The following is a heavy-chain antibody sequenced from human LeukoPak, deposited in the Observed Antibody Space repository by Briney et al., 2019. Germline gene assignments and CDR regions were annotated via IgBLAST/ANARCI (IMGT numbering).Heavy chain of an antibody. Sequence: PSETLSLTCTVSGGSISSYYWSWIRQPPGKGLEWIGYIYTSGSTNYNPSLKGRVTISVDTSKNQFSLKLSSVTAADTAVYYCARHYSGYLNWFDPWGQGTLVTVSS. D-gene: IGHD5-12*01. CDR2: IYTSGST. CDR3: ARHYSGYLNWFDP. V-gene: IGHV4-4*09. J-gene: IGHJ5*02. CDR1: GGSISSYY.